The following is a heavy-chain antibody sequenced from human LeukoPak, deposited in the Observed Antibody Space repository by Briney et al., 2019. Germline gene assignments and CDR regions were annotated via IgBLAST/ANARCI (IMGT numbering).Heavy chain of an antibody. CDR2: IYTSGST. Sequence: SETLSLTCTVSGGSISSGSYYWSWIRQPAGKGLEWIGRIYTSGSTNYNPSLKSRVTISVDTSKNQFSLKLSSVTAADTAVYYCARDVAYYYGSGSQFDYWGQGTLVTVS. D-gene: IGHD3-10*01. CDR1: GGSISSGSYY. J-gene: IGHJ4*02. CDR3: ARDVAYYYGSGSQFDY. V-gene: IGHV4-61*02.